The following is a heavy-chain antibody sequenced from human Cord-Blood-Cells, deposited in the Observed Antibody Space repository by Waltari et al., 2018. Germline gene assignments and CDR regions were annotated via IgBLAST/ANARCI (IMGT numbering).Heavy chain of an antibody. D-gene: IGHD2-2*01. CDR2: INPNRGCT. CDR3: ARAPLYGSCPDY. CDR1: GYTFTGYY. J-gene: IGHJ4*02. Sequence: QVQLVQSGAEVKKPGASVKVSCKASGYTFTGYYMHWVRQAPGQGLEWMGWINPNRGCTNYAQKLQGRVTMTRDTSISTAYMELSRLRSDDTAVYYCARAPLYGSCPDYWGQGTLVTVSS. V-gene: IGHV1-2*02.